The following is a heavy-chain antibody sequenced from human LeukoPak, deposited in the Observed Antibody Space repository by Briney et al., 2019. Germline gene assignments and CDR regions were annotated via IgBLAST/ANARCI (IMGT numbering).Heavy chain of an antibody. Sequence: SETLSLTCAVYGGSFSGYYWSWIRQPPGKGLEWIGEINHSGSTNYNPSLKSRVTISVDTSKNQFSLKLSSVTAADTAVYYCARVGVITMIVNYWGQGTLVTVSS. CDR3: ARVGVITMIVNY. V-gene: IGHV4-34*01. J-gene: IGHJ4*02. D-gene: IGHD3-22*01. CDR2: INHSGST. CDR1: GGSFSGYY.